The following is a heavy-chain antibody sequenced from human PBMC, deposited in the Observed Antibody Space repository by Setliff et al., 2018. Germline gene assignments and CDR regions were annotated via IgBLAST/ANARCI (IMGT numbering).Heavy chain of an antibody. CDR3: ARGGWYSSSWYWYYDSSGYYLFDY. Sequence: KASETLSLTCTVSGGSISSGGYYWSWIRQPAGKGLEWIGRIYTSGSTNYNPSLKSRVTISVDTSKNQFSLKLSSVTAADTAVYYCARGGWYSSSWYWYYDSSGYYLFDYWGQGTLVPSPQ. CDR2: IYTSGST. CDR1: GGSISSGGYY. V-gene: IGHV4-61*02. J-gene: IGHJ4*02. D-gene: IGHD3-22*01.